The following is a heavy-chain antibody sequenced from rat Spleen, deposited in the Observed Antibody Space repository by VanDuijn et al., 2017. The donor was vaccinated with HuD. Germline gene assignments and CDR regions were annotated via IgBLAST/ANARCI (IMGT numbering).Heavy chain of an antibody. V-gene: IGHV5-29*01. CDR2: ISYDGSHT. Sequence: GGLEQPGRSLKLSCAASGFTFSNYGMAWVRQAPTKGLEWVATISYDGSHTYYRDSVKGRFSISRDNARSTLSLQMDSLRSEDTATYYCARRQLYSYYFDYWGQGVMVTVSS. D-gene: IGHD1-2*01. J-gene: IGHJ2*01. CDR3: ARRQLYSYYFDY. CDR1: GFTFSNYG.